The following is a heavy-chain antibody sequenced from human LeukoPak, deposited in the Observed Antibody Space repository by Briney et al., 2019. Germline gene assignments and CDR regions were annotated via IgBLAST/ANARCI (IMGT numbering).Heavy chain of an antibody. J-gene: IGHJ4*02. CDR3: ARDMYSGSYFGPFDY. V-gene: IGHV4-39*07. Sequence: SETLSLTCTVSGGSISSSSYYWGWIRQPPGKGLEWIGSIYYSGSTYYNPSLKSRVTISVDTSKNQFSLKLSSVTAADTAVYYCARDMYSGSYFGPFDYWGQGTLVTVSS. CDR1: GGSISSSSYY. CDR2: IYYSGST. D-gene: IGHD1-26*01.